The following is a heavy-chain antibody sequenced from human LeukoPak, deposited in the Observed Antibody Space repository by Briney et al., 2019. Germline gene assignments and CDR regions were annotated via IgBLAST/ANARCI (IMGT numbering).Heavy chain of an antibody. J-gene: IGHJ4*02. CDR2: ISWNSGSI. CDR1: GFTFDDYA. Sequence: GRSLRLSCAAFGFTFDDYAMHWVRQAPGKGLEWVSGISWNSGSIGYADSVKGRFTISRDNAKNSLYLQMNSLKTEDTAVYYCTTEAAAGTPNSDYWGQGALVTVSS. V-gene: IGHV3-9*01. CDR3: TTEAAAGTPNSDY. D-gene: IGHD6-13*01.